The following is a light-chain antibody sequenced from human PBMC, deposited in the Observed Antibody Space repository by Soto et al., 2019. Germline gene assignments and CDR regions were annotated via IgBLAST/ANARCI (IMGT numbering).Light chain of an antibody. CDR1: NSDVGGYNY. CDR3: SSYTRSSTLYVV. Sequence: QSALTQPASVSGSPGQSITISCTGTNSDVGGYNYVSWYQQHPGKAPKPMIYDVSNRPSGVSNRFSGSKSGNTASLTISGLQAEDEADYYCSSYTRSSTLYVVFGGGTKLTV. CDR2: DVS. J-gene: IGLJ2*01. V-gene: IGLV2-14*01.